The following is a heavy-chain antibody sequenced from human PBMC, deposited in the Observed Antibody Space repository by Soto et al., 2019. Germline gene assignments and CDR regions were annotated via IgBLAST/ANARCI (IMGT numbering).Heavy chain of an antibody. CDR2: ISYDGSNK. J-gene: IGHJ6*02. Sequence: GGSLRLSCAASGFTFSSYGMHWVRQAPGKGLEWVAVISYDGSNKYYADSVKGRFTISRDNSKNTVYLQMNSLRAEDTAVYYCAKAGVLAYYYYGMDVWGQGTTVTVSS. D-gene: IGHD2-8*01. CDR3: AKAGVLAYYYYGMDV. CDR1: GFTFSSYG. V-gene: IGHV3-30*18.